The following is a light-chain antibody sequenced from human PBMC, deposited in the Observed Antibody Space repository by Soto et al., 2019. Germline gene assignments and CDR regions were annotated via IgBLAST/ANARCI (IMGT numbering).Light chain of an antibody. V-gene: IGKV4-1*01. CDR1: QSVLYSSNNKNY. J-gene: IGKJ3*01. CDR3: QQYYSSPLT. CDR2: WAS. Sequence: DIVLTQSPDSLAVSLGERATINCKSSQSVLYSSNNKNYLAWYQQKPGQPPKLLIYWASTRESGVPDRFSGSGSGTDFTLTNSSLQAADVAVYYCQQYYSSPLTFGPGTKVDIK.